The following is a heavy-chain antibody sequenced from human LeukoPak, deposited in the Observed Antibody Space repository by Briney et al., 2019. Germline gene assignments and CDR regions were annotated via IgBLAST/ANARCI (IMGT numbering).Heavy chain of an antibody. CDR2: ISHDGSVQ. CDR3: AKAGRTAAASYFDL. V-gene: IGHV3-30*18. D-gene: IGHD6-25*01. CDR1: CSTIITCD. Sequence: GGSLILFCSASCSTIITCDMLCVRQAPGEGLEWVAVISHDGSVQYYADSVKGRFTISRDDSKNTLDLQMNSLRTEDTALYYCAKAGRTAAASYFDLWGQGTLVTVSS. J-gene: IGHJ4*02.